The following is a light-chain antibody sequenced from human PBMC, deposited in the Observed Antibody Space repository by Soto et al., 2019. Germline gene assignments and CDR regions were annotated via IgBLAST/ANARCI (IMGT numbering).Light chain of an antibody. CDR2: GAS. CDR1: QNVATN. CDR3: QQYNNWPQT. J-gene: IGKJ1*01. V-gene: IGKV3-15*01. Sequence: EAVLTQSPATLSVSPEEGATLSCRASQNVATNLAWYQQRPGQAPRLLIYGASKRAIGLPARFSGSGSGTEFTLTITSLQSEDFAVYYCQQYNNWPQTFGQGTKVEIK.